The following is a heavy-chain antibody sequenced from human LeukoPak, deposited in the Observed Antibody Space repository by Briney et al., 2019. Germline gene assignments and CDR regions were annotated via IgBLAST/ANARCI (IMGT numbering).Heavy chain of an antibody. CDR1: GFTFSDYY. J-gene: IGHJ5*02. V-gene: IGHV3-11*04. CDR3: ARGFYTYDQ. Sequence: GGSLRLSCAASGFTFSDYYMSWIRQAPGKGLEWASSISSSDNTIYYTDSVKGRFAISRDKAKNSMYLQMKSLRAEDTAVYYCARGFYTYDQWGQGTLVTVSS. CDR2: ISSSDNTI. D-gene: IGHD5-24*01.